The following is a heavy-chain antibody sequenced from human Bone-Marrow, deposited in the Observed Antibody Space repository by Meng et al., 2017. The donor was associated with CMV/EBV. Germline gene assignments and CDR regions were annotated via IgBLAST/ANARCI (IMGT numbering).Heavy chain of an antibody. CDR3: ARDLRKGLRRGSYDYFDY. CDR2: IYYTGST. J-gene: IGHJ4*02. D-gene: IGHD1-26*01. Sequence: GSLRLSCTVSDGSISNYYWNWIRQPPGKGLEWIGYIYYTGSTNYNPSLKSRVTISLDTSKNQFSLKLSSVTAADTAVYYCARDLRKGLRRGSYDYFDYWGQGTLVTVSS. V-gene: IGHV4-59*01. CDR1: DGSISNYY.